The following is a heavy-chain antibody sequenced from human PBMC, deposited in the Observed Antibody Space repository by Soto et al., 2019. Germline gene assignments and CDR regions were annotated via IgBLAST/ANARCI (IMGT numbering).Heavy chain of an antibody. D-gene: IGHD7-27*01. CDR1: GFLVLNFS. Sequence: AGSLIRSFPPAGFLVLNFSMSWVREAPGKGPEWVSSISGSGVNTFYADSVKGRFTISRDNSKNMLYLQMSSLRAEDTALYYCAKDFLQDWGQDYYYGMDVWGQGT. CDR3: AKDFLQDWGQDYYYGMDV. V-gene: IGHV3-23*01. J-gene: IGHJ6*02. CDR2: ISGSGVNT.